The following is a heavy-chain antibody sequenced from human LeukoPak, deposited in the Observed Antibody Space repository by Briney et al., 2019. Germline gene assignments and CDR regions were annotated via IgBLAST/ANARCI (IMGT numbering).Heavy chain of an antibody. D-gene: IGHD3-22*01. V-gene: IGHV4-61*02. CDR2: IYTSGST. J-gene: IGHJ6*03. CDR3: ARGWNYSDSSGYSLPYYYYMDV. Sequence: PSQTLSLTCTVSGGSISSGSYYWSWVRQPAGKGLEWIGRIYTSGSTNYNPSLKSRVTISVDTSKNQFSLKLSSVTAADTAVYYCARGWNYSDSSGYSLPYYYYMDVWGKGTTVTVSS. CDR1: GGSISSGSYY.